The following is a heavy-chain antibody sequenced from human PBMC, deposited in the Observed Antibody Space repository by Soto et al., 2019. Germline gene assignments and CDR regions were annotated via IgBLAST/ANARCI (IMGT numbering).Heavy chain of an antibody. Sequence: PSETLSLTCTVSGGSISSYYWSWIRQPPGKGLEWIGYIYYSGSTNYNPSLKSRVTISVDTSKNQFSLKLSSVTAADTAVYYCARRHDFWSGYWVSDYYYMDVWGKGTTVTVSS. J-gene: IGHJ6*03. V-gene: IGHV4-59*08. D-gene: IGHD3-3*01. CDR1: GGSISSYY. CDR3: ARRHDFWSGYWVSDYYYMDV. CDR2: IYYSGST.